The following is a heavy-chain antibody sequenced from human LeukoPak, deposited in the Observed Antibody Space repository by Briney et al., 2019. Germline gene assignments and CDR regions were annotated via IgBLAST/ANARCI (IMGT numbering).Heavy chain of an antibody. CDR3: ARGILYPAFYFDY. D-gene: IGHD3-3*02. V-gene: IGHV3-23*01. CDR1: GFTFSSYA. J-gene: IGHJ4*02. CDR2: ISGSGGST. Sequence: GGSLRLSCAASGFTFSSYAMSWVRQAPGRGLEWVSGISGSGGSTFYADSVKGRFTISRDNSKSTLFLQMNSLRAEDTAVYYCARGILYPAFYFDYWGQGTLVTVSS.